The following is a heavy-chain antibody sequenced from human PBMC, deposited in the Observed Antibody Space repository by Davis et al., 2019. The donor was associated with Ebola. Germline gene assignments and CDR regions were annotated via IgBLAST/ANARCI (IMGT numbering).Heavy chain of an antibody. J-gene: IGHJ4*02. CDR2: INPNSGGT. CDR3: ARDREMAVAGTGGY. V-gene: IGHV1-2*02. CDR1: GYTFTGYY. Sequence: ASVKVSCKASGYTFTGYYMHWVRQAPGQGLEWMGWINPNSGGTNYAQKFQGRVTMTEDTSTDTAYMEMSSLRSDDTAVYYCARDREMAVAGTGGYWGQGTLVTVSS. D-gene: IGHD6-19*01.